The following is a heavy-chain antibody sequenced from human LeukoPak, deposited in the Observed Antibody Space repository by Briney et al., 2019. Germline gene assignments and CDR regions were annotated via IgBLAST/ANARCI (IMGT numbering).Heavy chain of an antibody. CDR1: GRSFSSSSNY. CDR2: IYYSGST. D-gene: IGHD4-17*01. V-gene: IGHV4-39*01. CDR3: ARPAYGDYVRWFDP. Sequence: SETLSLTCTVSGRSFSSSSNYWGWIRQPPGKGLEWIGSIYYSGSTYYNPSLQSRVTFSIDTSKNQFSLKMSSVTAADTAVYYCARPAYGDYVRWFDPWGQGTLVTVSS. J-gene: IGHJ5*02.